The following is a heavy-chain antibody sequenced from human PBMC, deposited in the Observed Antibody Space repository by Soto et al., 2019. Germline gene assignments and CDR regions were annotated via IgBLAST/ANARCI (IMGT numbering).Heavy chain of an antibody. CDR2: ISPGADVS. CDR1: GFTFSSFV. J-gene: IGHJ3*01. V-gene: IGHV3-23*01. Sequence: EVQLLESGGGVVQPGGSLRLSCAASGFTFSSFVMNWVRQAPGKGLEWVSTISPGADVSHYTDSVKGRFTISRANSRRTLHLQMDSLTVEDEGVYLCVRRAITATTKWGAFDVWCQGTAVPV. CDR3: VRRAITATTKWGAFDV. D-gene: IGHD1-20*01.